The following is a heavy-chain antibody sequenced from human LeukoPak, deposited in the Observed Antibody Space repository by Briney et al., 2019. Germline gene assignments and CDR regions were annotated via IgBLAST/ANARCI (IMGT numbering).Heavy chain of an antibody. CDR1: GGSFSGYY. CDR3: ARRLTQYDCFDP. D-gene: IGHD2-2*01. CDR2: INHSGST. Sequence: SETLSLTCAVYGGSFSGYYWSWIRQPPGKGLEWIGEINHSGSTYYNPSLKSRVTISVDSSKSQFSLHLNSVTPEDTAVYYCARRLTQYDCFDPWGQGILVTVSS. J-gene: IGHJ5*02. V-gene: IGHV4-34*01.